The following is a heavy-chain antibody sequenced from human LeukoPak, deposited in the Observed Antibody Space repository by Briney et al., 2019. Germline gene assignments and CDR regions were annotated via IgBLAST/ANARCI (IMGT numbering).Heavy chain of an antibody. J-gene: IGHJ4*02. Sequence: GASVKVSCKASGYTFTGYYMHWVRQAPGQGLEWMGWINPNSGGTDFAQKFQGRVTMTRDTSISTAYMELSSLRSGDTAMYYCAREGEIGYDLSDYWGQGTLVTVSS. CDR1: GYTFTGYY. D-gene: IGHD5-12*01. V-gene: IGHV1-2*02. CDR3: AREGEIGYDLSDY. CDR2: INPNSGGT.